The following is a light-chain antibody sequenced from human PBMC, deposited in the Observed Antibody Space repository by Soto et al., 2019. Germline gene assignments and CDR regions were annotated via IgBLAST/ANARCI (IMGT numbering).Light chain of an antibody. CDR2: GAS. V-gene: IGKV3-20*01. CDR1: QTVSSNY. CDR3: QQSYSTPRT. J-gene: IGKJ1*01. Sequence: EILLTQSPDTLSLSPGERATLSCRASQTVSSNYLAWCQQRPGQAPRLLIYGASTRAAGIPDRFSGSGSGTDFTLTISSLQPEDFATYYCQQSYSTPRTFGQDTKV.